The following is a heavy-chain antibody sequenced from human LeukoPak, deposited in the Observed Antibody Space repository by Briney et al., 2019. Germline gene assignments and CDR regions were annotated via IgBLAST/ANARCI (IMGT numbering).Heavy chain of an antibody. D-gene: IGHD3-22*01. J-gene: IGHJ6*02. Sequence: ASVKVSRKASGYTFTRYFMHWVRQAPGQGLEWMGIINPGGGSTSYAQKFQGRVTMTRDTSTSTVYMELSSLRSEDTAVYYCARDPYDSSGSYLERYGMGVWGQGTTVTVSS. CDR1: GYTFTRYF. CDR3: ARDPYDSSGSYLERYGMGV. V-gene: IGHV1-46*01. CDR2: INPGGGST.